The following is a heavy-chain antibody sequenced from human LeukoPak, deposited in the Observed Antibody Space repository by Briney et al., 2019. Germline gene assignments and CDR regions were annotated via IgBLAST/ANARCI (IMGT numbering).Heavy chain of an antibody. CDR2: IHSSGST. D-gene: IGHD1-26*01. J-gene: IGHJ4*02. V-gene: IGHV4-59*01. CDR1: GFSITTYS. Sequence: TSENLSLTCTVSGFSITTYSWSWIRQSPGNGLEWIGSIHSSGSTTYNPSLKSRVTISVDTSKNQFSLHLSSVTAADTAVYYCARDIREVGESHYFDYWGQGPLVTVTS. CDR3: ARDIREVGESHYFDY.